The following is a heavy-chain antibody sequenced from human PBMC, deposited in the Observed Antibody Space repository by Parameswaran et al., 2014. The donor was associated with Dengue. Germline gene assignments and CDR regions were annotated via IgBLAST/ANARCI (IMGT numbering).Heavy chain of an antibody. CDR3: AKSTGGYYYSATSGYPYYFDY. V-gene: IGHV4-39*01. CDR2: IYYSGRT. J-gene: IGHJ4*02. D-gene: IGHD3-22*01. Sequence: VRQMPGKGLEWIGSIYYSGRTYYNPSLESRVTISVDASKKQFSLKLTSVTAADTAVFYCAKSTGGYYYSATSGYPYYFDYWGQGSVVTVSS.